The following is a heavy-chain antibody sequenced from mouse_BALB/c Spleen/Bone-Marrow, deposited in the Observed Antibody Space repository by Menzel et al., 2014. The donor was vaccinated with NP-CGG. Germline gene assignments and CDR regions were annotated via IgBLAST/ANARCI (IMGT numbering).Heavy chain of an antibody. D-gene: IGHD1-1*02. CDR2: INPSNGRT. CDR1: GYTFTSYW. J-gene: IGHJ4*01. V-gene: IGHV1S81*02. CDR3: ARGGGSYYAMDY. Sequence: QVQLKDSGAELVKPGASVKLSCKASGYTFTSYWMHWVKRRPGQGLEWIGEINPSNGRTNYNEKFKSKATLTVDKSSSTAYMQLSSLTSEDSAVYYCARGGGSYYAMDYWGQGTSVTVSS.